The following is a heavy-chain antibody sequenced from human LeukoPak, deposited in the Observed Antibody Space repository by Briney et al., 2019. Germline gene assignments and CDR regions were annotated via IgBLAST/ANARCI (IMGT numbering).Heavy chain of an antibody. Sequence: SQTLSLTCTVSGGSISSGDYYWSWIRQPPGKGLEWIGYIYYSGSTYCNPSLKSRVTISVDTSKNQFSLKLGSVTAADTAVYYCAREGSSWPIDYWGQGTLVTVSS. CDR1: GGSISSGDYY. CDR3: AREGSSWPIDY. V-gene: IGHV4-30-4*08. CDR2: IYYSGST. J-gene: IGHJ4*02. D-gene: IGHD6-13*01.